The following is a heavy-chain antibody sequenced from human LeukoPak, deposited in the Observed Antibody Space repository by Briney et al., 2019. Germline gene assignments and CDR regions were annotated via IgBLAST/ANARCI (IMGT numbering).Heavy chain of an antibody. CDR2: ISYDGSNK. Sequence: PGRSLRLSCAASGFTFSSYAMHGGRQAPGKGLERVAVISYDGSNKYYADSVQGPFTISRDHSNHRLYLQMNSLRAEDTAVYYCAGRGQSVYGYGADFGYWGQGTLVTVSS. CDR1: GFTFSSYA. D-gene: IGHD5-18*01. J-gene: IGHJ4*02. CDR3: AGRGQSVYGYGADFGY. V-gene: IGHV3-30*04.